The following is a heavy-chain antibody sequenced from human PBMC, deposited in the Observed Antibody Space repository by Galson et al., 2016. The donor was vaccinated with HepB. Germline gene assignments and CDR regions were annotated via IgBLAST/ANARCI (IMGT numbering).Heavy chain of an antibody. CDR1: GFTFSDYY. Sequence: SLRLSCAASGFTFSDYYMSWIRQAPGKGLEWVSYISGSRSYTNYADSVKGRFTMSRDNAKNSLYLKMNSLRAEDTAVYYCAREGILGSPDWYFDLWGRGTLVTVSS. V-gene: IGHV3-11*06. CDR3: AREGILGSPDWYFDL. J-gene: IGHJ2*01. D-gene: IGHD2-15*01. CDR2: ISGSRSYT.